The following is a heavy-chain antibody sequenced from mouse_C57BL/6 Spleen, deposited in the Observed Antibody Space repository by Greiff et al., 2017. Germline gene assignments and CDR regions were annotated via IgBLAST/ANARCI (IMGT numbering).Heavy chain of an antibody. J-gene: IGHJ1*03. CDR2: INSDGGST. Sequence: DVKLQESGGGLVQPGESLKLSCESNEYEFPSHDMSWVRKTPEKRLELVAAINSDGGSTYYPDTMERRFIISRDNTKKTLYLQMSSLRSEDTALYYCARQEITEYFDVWGTGTTVTVAS. V-gene: IGHV5-2*01. CDR3: ARQEITEYFDV. D-gene: IGHD2-4*01. CDR1: EYEFPSHD.